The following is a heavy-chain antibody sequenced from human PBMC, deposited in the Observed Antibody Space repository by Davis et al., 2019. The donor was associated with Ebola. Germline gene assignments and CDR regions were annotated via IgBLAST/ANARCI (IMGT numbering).Heavy chain of an antibody. Sequence: PGGSLRLSCAASGFTFSSYSMNWVRQAPGKGLEWVSSISSSSSYIYYADSVKGRFTISRDNAKNSLYLQMNSLRAEDTAVYYCAKVWVRQQLVRGFDYWGQGTLVTVSS. CDR2: ISSSSSYI. V-gene: IGHV3-21*01. CDR1: GFTFSSYS. D-gene: IGHD6-13*01. J-gene: IGHJ4*02. CDR3: AKVWVRQQLVRGFDY.